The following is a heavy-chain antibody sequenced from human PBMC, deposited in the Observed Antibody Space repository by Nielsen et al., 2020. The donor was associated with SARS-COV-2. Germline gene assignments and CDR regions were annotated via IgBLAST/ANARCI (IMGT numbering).Heavy chain of an antibody. CDR1: DYSFTTFG. D-gene: IGHD5-18*01. J-gene: IGHJ6*02. Sequence: ASVKVSCNASDYSFTTFGIHWVRQAPGQGLEWMGWISTHNGHTAYAQNLQGRVTMTTDTSTSTAYVELRSLSSDDTAVYYCARGGDTSLVPYFNGLDVWGQGTTVTVS. CDR2: ISTHNGHT. V-gene: IGHV1-18*01. CDR3: ARGGDTSLVPYFNGLDV.